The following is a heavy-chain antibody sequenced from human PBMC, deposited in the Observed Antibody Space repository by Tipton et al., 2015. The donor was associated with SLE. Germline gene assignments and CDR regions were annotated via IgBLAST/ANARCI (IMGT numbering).Heavy chain of an antibody. CDR2: MNAIGGSS. V-gene: IGHV3-23*01. J-gene: IGHJ6*02. CDR1: GFTFSSYG. CDR3: ARVLGSYYGMDV. Sequence: SLRLSCAASGFTFSSYGMSWVRQRPGKGLEWVSGMNAIGGSSYYAESVRGRFTISRDNSKNTLYLQMNSLRAEDTAVYYCARVLGSYYGMDVWGQGTTVTVSS.